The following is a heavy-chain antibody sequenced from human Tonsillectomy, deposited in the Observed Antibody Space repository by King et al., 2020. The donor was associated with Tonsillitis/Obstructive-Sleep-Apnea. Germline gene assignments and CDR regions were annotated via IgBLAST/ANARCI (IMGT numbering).Heavy chain of an antibody. J-gene: IGHJ6*03. V-gene: IGHV5-10-1*01. CDR2: IDPIDSYT. D-gene: IGHD7-27*01. Sequence: GQLVQSGAEVKKPGESLRISCKGSVYSFTSYWISWVRQMPGKGLEWMGRIDPIDSYTHYSLSFQGHVTISADKSISTAYLQWSSLKASDTAMYYLARYGLTGVPMGHSYYYYMDVWGKGTTVTVSS. CDR1: VYSFTSYW. CDR3: ARYGLTGVPMGHSYYYYMDV.